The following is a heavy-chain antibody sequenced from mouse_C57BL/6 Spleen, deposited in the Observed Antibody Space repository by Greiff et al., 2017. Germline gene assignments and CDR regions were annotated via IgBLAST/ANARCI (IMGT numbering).Heavy chain of an antibody. CDR1: GYSITSGYY. V-gene: IGHV3-6*01. CDR2: ISYDGSN. CDR3: ARSPYGSSCGFAY. D-gene: IGHD1-1*01. Sequence: VQLKESGPGLVKPSQSLSLTCSVTGYSITSGYYWNWIRQFPGNKLEWMGYISYDGSNNYNPSLKNRISITRDTSKNQFFLKLNSVTTEDTATYYCARSPYGSSCGFAYWGQGTLVTVSA. J-gene: IGHJ3*01.